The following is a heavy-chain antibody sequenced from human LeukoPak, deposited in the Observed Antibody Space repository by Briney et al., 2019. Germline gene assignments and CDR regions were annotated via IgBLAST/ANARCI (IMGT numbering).Heavy chain of an antibody. CDR2: IYYSGST. J-gene: IGHJ4*02. V-gene: IGHV4-59*01. CDR3: ARSTAAGPDY. D-gene: IGHD6-13*01. CDR1: GGSISSYY. Sequence: PSETLSLTCTVSGGSISSYYWSWIRQPPGKGLEWIGYIYYSGSTNYNPSLKSRVTISVDTSKSRFSLKLSSVTAADTAVYYCARSTAAGPDYWGQGTLVTVSS.